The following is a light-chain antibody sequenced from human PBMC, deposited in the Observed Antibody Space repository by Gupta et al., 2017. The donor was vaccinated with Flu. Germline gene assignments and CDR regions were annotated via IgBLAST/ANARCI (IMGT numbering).Light chain of an antibody. J-gene: IGLJ2*01. Sequence: VHLYQQRPGTSPTTVIFVYNQSPSGVPVRFSFSIYSSSNSASLTISGLKAEDEADYYCQSYASSPNVVFGGGTKLTVL. CDR3: QSYASSPNVV. CDR2: VYN. V-gene: IGLV6-57*01.